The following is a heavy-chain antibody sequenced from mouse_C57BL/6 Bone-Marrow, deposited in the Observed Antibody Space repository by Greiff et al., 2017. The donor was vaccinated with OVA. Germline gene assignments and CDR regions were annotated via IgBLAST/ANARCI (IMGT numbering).Heavy chain of an antibody. CDR3: ARYSNP. J-gene: IGHJ3*01. CDR2: INPGSGGT. Sequence: VQRVESGAELVRPGTSVKVSCKASGYAFTNYLIEWVKQRPGQGLEWIGVINPGSGGTNYNEKFKGKATLTADKSSSTAYMQLSSLTSEDSAVYFCARYSNPWGQGTLVTVSA. D-gene: IGHD2-5*01. V-gene: IGHV1-54*01. CDR1: GYAFTNYL.